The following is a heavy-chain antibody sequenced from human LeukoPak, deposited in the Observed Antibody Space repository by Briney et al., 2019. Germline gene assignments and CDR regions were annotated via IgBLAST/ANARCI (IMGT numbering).Heavy chain of an antibody. D-gene: IGHD6-13*01. V-gene: IGHV1-3*01. CDR3: VRIAAAAIFDY. CDR2: INAGNGNT. CDR1: GYTFTSYA. Sequence: ASVTVSCKASGYTFTSYAMHWVRQAPGQRLEWMGWINAGNGNTKYSQKFQGRVTITRDTSASTAYMELSSLRSEDTAVYYCVRIAAAAIFDYWGQGTLVTVSS. J-gene: IGHJ4*02.